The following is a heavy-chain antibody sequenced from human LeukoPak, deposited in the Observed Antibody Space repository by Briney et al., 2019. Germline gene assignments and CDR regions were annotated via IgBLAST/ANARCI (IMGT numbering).Heavy chain of an antibody. D-gene: IGHD6-6*01. CDR3: AVSSYRTGGYYYYYGMDV. Sequence: PGGSLRHSRAASGFTFSSYAMHGVRQAPGKGLEWVAVISYDGSNKDYADYVKGRFTICRDYSKNPLYLLMNSLRAEDTAVYYCAVSSYRTGGYYYYYGMDVWGKGTTVTVSS. V-gene: IGHV3-30*04. CDR1: GFTFSSYA. J-gene: IGHJ6*04. CDR2: ISYDGSNK.